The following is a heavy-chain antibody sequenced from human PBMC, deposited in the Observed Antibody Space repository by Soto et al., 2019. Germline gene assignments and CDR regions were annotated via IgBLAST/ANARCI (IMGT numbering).Heavy chain of an antibody. D-gene: IGHD3-9*01. J-gene: IGHJ4*02. CDR1: GFSLSTSGVG. CDR3: AHSSYFDWLFDY. Sequence: QITLKESGPTLVKPTQTLTLTCTFSGFSLSTSGVGVGWIRQPPGKALDWLALIYWDDDKRYTPSLKSRLTITKDTSKNQVVLTMTNMDPVDTATYYCAHSSYFDWLFDYWGQGTLVTVSS. V-gene: IGHV2-5*02. CDR2: IYWDDDK.